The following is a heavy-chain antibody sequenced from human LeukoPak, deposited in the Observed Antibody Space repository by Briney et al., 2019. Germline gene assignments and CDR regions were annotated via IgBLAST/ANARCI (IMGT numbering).Heavy chain of an antibody. CDR1: GGSISSDY. Sequence: SETLSLTCTVSGGSISSDYWSWIRQPPGKGLEWIGYIYYSGSTNYNPSLKSRVTISVDTSKNQFSLKLSSVTAADTAVYYCARDISGGSGSWDAFDIWGQGTMVTVSS. V-gene: IGHV4-59*01. D-gene: IGHD3-10*01. J-gene: IGHJ3*02. CDR3: ARDISGGSGSWDAFDI. CDR2: IYYSGST.